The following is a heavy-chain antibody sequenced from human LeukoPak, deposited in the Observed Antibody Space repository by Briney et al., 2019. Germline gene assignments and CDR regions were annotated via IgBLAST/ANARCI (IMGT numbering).Heavy chain of an antibody. D-gene: IGHD5-24*01. CDR1: GGSISSYY. CDR2: IYYSGST. J-gene: IGHJ3*02. CDR3: VVADGYIDAFDI. Sequence: SETLSLTCTVSGGSISSYYWSWIRQPPGKGLEWIGYIYYSGSTNYNPSLKSRVTISVDTSKNQFSLKLSSVTAADTAVYYCVVADGYIDAFDIWGQGTMVTVSS. V-gene: IGHV4-59*12.